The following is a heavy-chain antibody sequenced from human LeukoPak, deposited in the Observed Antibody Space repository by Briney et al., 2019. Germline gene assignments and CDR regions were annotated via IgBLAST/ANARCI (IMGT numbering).Heavy chain of an antibody. CDR2: IRSKAYGGTT. J-gene: IGHJ3*02. Sequence: GGSLRLSCTASGFTFGDYAMSWVRQAPGKGLEWVGFIRSKAYGGTTEYAASVKGRFTISRDDSKSIAYLQMNSLKTEDTAVYYCTRRTSGSSSAHAFDIWGQGTMVTASS. D-gene: IGHD6-13*01. CDR3: TRRTSGSSSAHAFDI. V-gene: IGHV3-49*04. CDR1: GFTFGDYA.